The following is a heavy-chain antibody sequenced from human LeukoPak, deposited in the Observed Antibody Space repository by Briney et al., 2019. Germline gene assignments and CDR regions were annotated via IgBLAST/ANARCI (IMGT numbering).Heavy chain of an antibody. CDR2: IYYSGST. Sequence: SETLSLTCTVSGGSISSGDYYWSWIRQPPGKGLEWIGYIYYSGSTYHNPSLKSRVTISVDTSKNQFSLKLSSVTAADTAVYYCARVGDSSGYYYLVFDYWGQGTLVTVSS. CDR1: GGSISSGDYY. J-gene: IGHJ4*02. CDR3: ARVGDSSGYYYLVFDY. V-gene: IGHV4-30-4*01. D-gene: IGHD3-22*01.